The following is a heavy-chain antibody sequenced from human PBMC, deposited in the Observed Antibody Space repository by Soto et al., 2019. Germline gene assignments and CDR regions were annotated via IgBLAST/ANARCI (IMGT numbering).Heavy chain of an antibody. CDR1: GFTFTTYW. D-gene: IGHD3-10*01. CDR3: VRGGHGSGSYLGSS. Sequence: GGSLRLSCIASGFTFTTYWMSWVRQAPGKGLQWVANIRQDGGAQYYVDSVKGRFTISRDNAKNSVYLQMDSLRVEDTAVYYCVRGGHGSGSYLGSSWGQGILVTVSS. J-gene: IGHJ5*02. CDR2: IRQDGGAQ. V-gene: IGHV3-7*03.